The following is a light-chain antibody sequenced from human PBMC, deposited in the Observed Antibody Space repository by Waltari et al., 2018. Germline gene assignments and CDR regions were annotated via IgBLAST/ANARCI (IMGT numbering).Light chain of an antibody. Sequence: VLTPSPGTLSLSPGESATLSCRASQSLTKKYLAWYQQKPGQAPRLLIYGASSRAAGIPDRFSGSGSGTDFTLTISRLEPEDFAVYYCQQYGSSILYTFGQGTKLEIK. V-gene: IGKV3-20*01. CDR1: QSLTKKY. CDR3: QQYGSSILYT. CDR2: GAS. J-gene: IGKJ2*01.